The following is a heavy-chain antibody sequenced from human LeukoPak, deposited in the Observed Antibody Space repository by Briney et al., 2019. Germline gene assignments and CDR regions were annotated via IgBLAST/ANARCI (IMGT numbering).Heavy chain of an antibody. V-gene: IGHV4-59*08. CDR1: DGSIGSDY. D-gene: IGHD6-19*01. Sequence: SETLSLTCTVSDGSIGSDYWSWVRQPPGKGLEWIGYIYYTGSTNYNPSLKSRVTISVGTSKKQLSLKLSSVTAADTAVYYCARLVAVAGEDYYYYGMDVWGQGTTVTVS. CDR2: IYYTGST. J-gene: IGHJ6*02. CDR3: ARLVAVAGEDYYYYGMDV.